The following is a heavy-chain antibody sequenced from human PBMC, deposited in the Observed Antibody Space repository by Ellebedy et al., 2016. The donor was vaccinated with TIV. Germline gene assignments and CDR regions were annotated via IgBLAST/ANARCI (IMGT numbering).Heavy chain of an antibody. CDR1: GFTFSSYS. CDR2: ISSSSSYI. D-gene: IGHD4-23*01. V-gene: IGHV3-21*01. CDR3: ARDLGEYYGGNPLDY. Sequence: GGSLRLXCAASGFTFSSYSMNWVRQAPGKGLDWVSSISSSSSYIYYADSVKGRFTISRDNAKNSLYLQMNSLRAEDTAVYYCARDLGEYYGGNPLDYWGQGILVTVSS. J-gene: IGHJ4*02.